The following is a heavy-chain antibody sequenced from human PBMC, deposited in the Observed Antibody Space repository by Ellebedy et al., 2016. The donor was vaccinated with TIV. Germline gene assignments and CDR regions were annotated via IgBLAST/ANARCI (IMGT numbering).Heavy chain of an antibody. Sequence: MPSETLSLTCTVSGGSISSYYWSWIRQPPGKGLEWIGYIYYSGSTNYNPSLKSRVTISVDTSKNQFSLKLSSVTAADTAVYYCAMTVKTTVTSFDYWGQGTLVTVSS. J-gene: IGHJ4*02. D-gene: IGHD4-17*01. CDR3: AMTVKTTVTSFDY. V-gene: IGHV4-59*01. CDR2: IYYSGST. CDR1: GGSISSYY.